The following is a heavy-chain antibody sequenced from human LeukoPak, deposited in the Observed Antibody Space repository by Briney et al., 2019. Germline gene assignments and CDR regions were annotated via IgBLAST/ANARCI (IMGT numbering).Heavy chain of an antibody. J-gene: IGHJ6*02. Sequence: ASVKVSCKASGYNFEILGISWVRQAPGQGLEWMGWISAYKGNTNYAQKLQGRVTMTTDTSTSTAYMELRSLRSDDTAVYYCARDILTATPLEYYYYGMDVWGQGTTVTVSS. D-gene: IGHD3-9*01. CDR1: GYNFEILG. CDR3: ARDILTATPLEYYYYGMDV. V-gene: IGHV1-18*01. CDR2: ISAYKGNT.